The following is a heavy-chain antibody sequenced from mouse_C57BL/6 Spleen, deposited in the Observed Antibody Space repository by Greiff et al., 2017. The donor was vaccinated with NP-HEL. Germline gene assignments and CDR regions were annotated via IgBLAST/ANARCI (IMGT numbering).Heavy chain of an antibody. Sequence: QVQLQQSGAELVRPGTSVKMSCKASGYTFTNYWIGWAKQRPGHGLEWIGDIYPGGGYTNYNEKFKGKATLTADKSSSTAYMQFSSLKSEDSAIYYCARGMGNYDAMDYWGQGTSVTVSS. CDR1: GYTFTNYW. J-gene: IGHJ4*01. D-gene: IGHD2-1*01. CDR3: ARGMGNYDAMDY. V-gene: IGHV1-63*01. CDR2: IYPGGGYT.